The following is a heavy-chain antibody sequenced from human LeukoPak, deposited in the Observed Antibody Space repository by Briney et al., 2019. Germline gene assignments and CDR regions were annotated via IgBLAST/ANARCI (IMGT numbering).Heavy chain of an antibody. CDR3: ARVQGGKWDFDF. V-gene: IGHV3-48*01. Sequence: GGSLRLSCTASGFAFSTYSMNWVRQAPGKGLEWVSYIRSDSTIINYAESVKGRFTISRDNAKNSLYLQMNSLRAEDTAVYFCARVQGGKWDFDFWGQGTLVTVSS. CDR2: IRSDSTII. D-gene: IGHD2-8*01. CDR1: GFAFSTYS. J-gene: IGHJ4*02.